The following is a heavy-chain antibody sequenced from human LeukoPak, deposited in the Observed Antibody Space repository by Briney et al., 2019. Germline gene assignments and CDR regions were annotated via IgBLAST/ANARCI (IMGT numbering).Heavy chain of an antibody. Sequence: ASVKVSCKASGYTFTSYGISWVRQAPGQGLEWMGWISAYNGNTNYAQKLQGRVTMTTDTSTSTAYMELRSLRSDDTAVYYCARVLRTGSAYDALDIWGQGTMVTVSS. CDR2: ISAYNGNT. V-gene: IGHV1-18*01. J-gene: IGHJ3*02. CDR3: ARVLRTGSAYDALDI. D-gene: IGHD1-26*01. CDR1: GYTFTSYG.